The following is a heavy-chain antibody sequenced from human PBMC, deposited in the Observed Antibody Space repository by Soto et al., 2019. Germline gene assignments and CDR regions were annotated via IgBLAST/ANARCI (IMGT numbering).Heavy chain of an antibody. Sequence: GSLRLSCAASGFTFSSYGMHWVRQAPGKGLEWVALISYDGSNKYYADSVKGRFTISRDNSKNTLYLQMDSLRADDTAVYYCAKDAMGLRYYSDYWGQGTLVTVSS. CDR2: ISYDGSNK. CDR3: AKDAMGLRYYSDY. V-gene: IGHV3-30*18. CDR1: GFTFSSYG. J-gene: IGHJ4*02. D-gene: IGHD4-17*01.